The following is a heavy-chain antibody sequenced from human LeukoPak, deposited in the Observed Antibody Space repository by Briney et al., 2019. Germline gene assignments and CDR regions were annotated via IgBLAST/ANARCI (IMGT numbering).Heavy chain of an antibody. CDR2: ISAYNGNT. V-gene: IGHV1-18*01. Sequence: ASVKVSCKASGYTFTSYGISWVRQAPGQGLEWMGWISAYNGNTNYAQKLQGRVTMTTDTSTSTAYMELPSLRSDDTAVYYCARANYYDSSGYYRLWGQGTLVTVSS. D-gene: IGHD3-22*01. J-gene: IGHJ4*02. CDR1: GYTFTSYG. CDR3: ARANYYDSSGYYRL.